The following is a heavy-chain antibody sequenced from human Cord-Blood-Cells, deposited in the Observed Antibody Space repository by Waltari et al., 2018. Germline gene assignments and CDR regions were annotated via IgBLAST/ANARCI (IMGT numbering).Heavy chain of an antibody. CDR3: ARKDSSSWGGYDP. CDR1: GYTFTSYA. Sequence: QVQLVQSGSALKKPGASVKVSCKASGYTFTSYAMNRVRQAPGQVLEWRGWMNTNTGNPTYAQSFRCRFVFSWDTSVSTAYLEVYMLKAEDTAVDYCARKDSSSWGGYDPWGQGTLVTVSS. V-gene: IGHV7-4-1*01. J-gene: IGHJ5*02. D-gene: IGHD6-13*01. CDR2: MNTNTGNP.